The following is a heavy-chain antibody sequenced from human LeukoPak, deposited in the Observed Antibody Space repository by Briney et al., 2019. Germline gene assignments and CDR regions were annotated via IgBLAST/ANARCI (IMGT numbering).Heavy chain of an antibody. Sequence: GGSLRLSCAASGFTFSNAWMSWVRQAPGKGLEWVGRIKRKSNGGTIDYAAPVKGRFTISRDDSKNTLYLQMNSLKTKDTAIYYCATGVAVAGLVPFDYWGQGTLVTVSS. D-gene: IGHD6-19*01. V-gene: IGHV3-15*01. CDR3: ATGVAVAGLVPFDY. CDR1: GFTFSNAW. CDR2: IKRKSNGGTI. J-gene: IGHJ4*02.